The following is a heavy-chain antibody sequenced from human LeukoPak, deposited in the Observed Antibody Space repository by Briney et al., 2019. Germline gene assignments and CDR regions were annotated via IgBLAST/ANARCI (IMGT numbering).Heavy chain of an antibody. J-gene: IGHJ5*02. CDR2: ISSSSSYI. D-gene: IGHD3-16*01. Sequence: GGSLRLSCAASGFTFSSYSMNWVRQAPGKGLEWVSSISSSSSYIYYADSVKGRFTISRDNAKNSLYLQMNSLRAEDTAVYYCARAVRGSYYRFDPWGQGTLVTVSS. CDR1: GFTFSSYS. CDR3: ARAVRGSYYRFDP. V-gene: IGHV3-21*01.